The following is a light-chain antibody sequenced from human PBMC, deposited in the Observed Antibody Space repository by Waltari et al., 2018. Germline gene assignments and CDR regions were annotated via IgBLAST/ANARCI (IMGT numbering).Light chain of an antibody. J-gene: IGKJ4*01. CDR1: QDISNY. V-gene: IGKV1-33*01. CDR3: QQYDNLLLVT. CDR2: DAS. Sequence: DIQMTQSPSSLSASVGDRVTITCQASQDISNYLNWYQQKPGKAPKLLIYDASNLETVVPSRFSRSGSVTEFTFTISSLQPEDIATYYCQQYDNLLLVTFGGGTKVEIK.